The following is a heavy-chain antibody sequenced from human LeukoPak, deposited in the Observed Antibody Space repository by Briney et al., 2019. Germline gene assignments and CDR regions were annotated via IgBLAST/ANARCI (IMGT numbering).Heavy chain of an antibody. CDR2: ITGSDGSS. D-gene: IGHD3-9*01. V-gene: IGHV3-23*01. CDR1: GFTFTNYA. Sequence: GGSPRLSCVASGFTFTNYAMHWVRQAPGKGLEWVSAITGSDGSSYYADSVKGRFTISRDNSKNTLYLQVNSLRAEDTAVYYCAKWGDDDILTGYYVADYWGQGTLVTVSS. CDR3: AKWGDDDILTGYYVADY. J-gene: IGHJ4*02.